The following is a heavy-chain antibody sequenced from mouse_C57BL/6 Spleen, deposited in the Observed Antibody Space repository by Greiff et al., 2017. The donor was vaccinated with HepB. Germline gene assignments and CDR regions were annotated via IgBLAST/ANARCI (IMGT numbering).Heavy chain of an antibody. CDR1: GYTFTSYD. V-gene: IGHV1-85*01. Sequence: VKLVESGPELVKPGASVKLSCKASGYTFTSYDINWVKQRPGQGLEWIGWIYPRDGSTKYNEKFKGKATLTVDTSSSTAYMELHSLTSEDSAVYFCAREYGMDYWGQGTSVTVSS. J-gene: IGHJ4*01. D-gene: IGHD5-1*01. CDR2: IYPRDGST. CDR3: AREYGMDY.